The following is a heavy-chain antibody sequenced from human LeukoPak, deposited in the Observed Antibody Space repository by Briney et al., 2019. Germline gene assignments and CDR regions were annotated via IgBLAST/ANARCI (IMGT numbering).Heavy chain of an antibody. V-gene: IGHV4-59*12. D-gene: IGHD3-10*01. Sequence: SETLSLTCSVSGGSISSYYWSWLRQPPGKGLEWIGFIQSSGRTNCNPSLTSRVTISVDMSENQFSLRLNSMTAADTAVYYCARGGYYGSGGDLDNWGQGTLVTVSS. CDR2: IQSSGRT. J-gene: IGHJ4*02. CDR3: ARGGYYGSGGDLDN. CDR1: GGSISSYY.